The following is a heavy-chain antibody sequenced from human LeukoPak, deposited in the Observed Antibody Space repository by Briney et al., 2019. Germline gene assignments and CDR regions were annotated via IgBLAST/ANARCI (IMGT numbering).Heavy chain of an antibody. J-gene: IGHJ4*02. CDR2: IIPILGIA. V-gene: IGHV1-69*04. CDR3: ARVSVRVGVYYFDY. CDR1: GGSFSSYA. D-gene: IGHD2-15*01. Sequence: SVKVSCKASGGSFSSYAISWVRQAPGQGLEWMGRIIPILGIANYAQKFQGRVTITADKSTSTAYMELSSLRSEDTAVYYCARVSVRVGVYYFDYWGQGTLVTVSS.